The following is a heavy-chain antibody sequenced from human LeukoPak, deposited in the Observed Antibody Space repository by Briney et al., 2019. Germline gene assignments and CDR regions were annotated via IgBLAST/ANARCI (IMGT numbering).Heavy chain of an antibody. CDR3: ARVGSSSGYYYMDV. D-gene: IGHD6-6*01. CDR1: GGSFSGYY. CDR2: INHSGST. J-gene: IGHJ6*03. Sequence: SETLSLTCAVYGGSFSGYYWSWIRQPPGKGLEWIGEINHSGSTNYNPSLKSRVTISVDTSKNQFSLKLSSVTAADTAVYYCARVGSSSGYYYMDVWGKGTTVTVSS. V-gene: IGHV4-34*01.